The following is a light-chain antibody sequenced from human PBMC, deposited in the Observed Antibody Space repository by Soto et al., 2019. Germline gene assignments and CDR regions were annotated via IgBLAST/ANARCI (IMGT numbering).Light chain of an antibody. Sequence: IKITQFNFTLSSSVGDRVTIPCRASQSISSWLAWYQQKPGKAPKRLIDAASSLKSGVPSRFSGSGAGTEFTLTISSLQPEDFATYYCLQHNTYPRTFAQGTKVDIK. V-gene: IGKV1-5*01. CDR1: QSISSW. CDR3: LQHNTYPRT. CDR2: AAS. J-gene: IGKJ1*01.